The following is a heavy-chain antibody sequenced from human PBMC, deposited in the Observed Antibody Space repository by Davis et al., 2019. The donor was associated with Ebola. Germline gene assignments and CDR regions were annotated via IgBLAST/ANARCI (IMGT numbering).Heavy chain of an antibody. CDR1: AYSISSGYY. J-gene: IGHJ4*02. CDR2: IYHSGRT. D-gene: IGHD6-13*01. CDR3: AGRIAAAAFDY. V-gene: IGHV4-38-2*02. Sequence: MPSETLSLTCTVSAYSISSGYYWGWIRQPPRKGLEWIASIYHSGRTYYNPSLKSRVTISVDTSKNQFSLKLSSVTAADTAVYYCAGRIAAAAFDYWGQGTLVTVSS.